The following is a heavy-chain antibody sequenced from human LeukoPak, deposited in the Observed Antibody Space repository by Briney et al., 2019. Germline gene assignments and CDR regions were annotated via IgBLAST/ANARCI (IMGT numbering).Heavy chain of an antibody. CDR3: AGLLSIAVAGYDY. CDR2: IYPGDSDT. CDR1: GYSFTSYW. D-gene: IGHD6-19*01. V-gene: IGHV5-51*01. Sequence: GESLKISCKGSGYSFTSYWIGWVRQMPGKGLEWMGIIYPGDSDTRYSPSFQGQVTISADKSISTAYLQCSSLKASDTAMYYCAGLLSIAVAGYDYWGQGTLVTVSS. J-gene: IGHJ4*02.